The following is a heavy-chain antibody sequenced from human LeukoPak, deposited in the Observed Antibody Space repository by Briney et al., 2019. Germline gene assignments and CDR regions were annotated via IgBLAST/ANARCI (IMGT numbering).Heavy chain of an antibody. CDR2: ICSSGSTI. CDR3: ARDPIVGAVGWFDP. V-gene: IGHV3-48*02. J-gene: IGHJ5*02. D-gene: IGHD1-26*01. CDR1: GFTFSSYS. Sequence: GGCLRLSCAASGFTFSSYSMNWVRQAPGKGLEWVSYICSSGSTIYYADSVEGRFTISRDNAKNSLYLQMNSLRDEDTAVYYCARDPIVGAVGWFDPWGQGTLVTVSS.